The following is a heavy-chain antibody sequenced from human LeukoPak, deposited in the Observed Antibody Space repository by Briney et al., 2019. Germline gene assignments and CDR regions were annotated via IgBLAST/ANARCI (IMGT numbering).Heavy chain of an antibody. J-gene: IGHJ4*02. CDR2: IVVGSGNT. V-gene: IGHV1-58*02. D-gene: IGHD3-22*01. CDR1: GFTFTSSA. Sequence: ASVKVSCKASGFTFTSSAMQWVRQARGQRLEWIGWIVVGSGNTNYAQKFQERVTITRDMSTSTAYMELSSLRSGDTAVYYCARSPTYYDSSGHDYWGQGTLVTVSS. CDR3: ARSPTYYDSSGHDY.